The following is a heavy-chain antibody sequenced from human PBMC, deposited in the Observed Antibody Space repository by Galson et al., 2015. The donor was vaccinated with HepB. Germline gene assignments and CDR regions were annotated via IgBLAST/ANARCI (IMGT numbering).Heavy chain of an antibody. D-gene: IGHD2-15*01. J-gene: IGHJ6*02. CDR1: GASISSYY. CDR3: AREVESTYYYYGIDV. Sequence: LSLTCSVSGASISSYYWSWIRQTPGKGLEWIGNVHYNGNSKSNPSLRSRVTISFDTSNNHLTLSLKSVTPADTAVYYCAREVESTYYYYGIDVWGQGTTVTVSS. CDR2: VHYNGNS. V-gene: IGHV4-59*01.